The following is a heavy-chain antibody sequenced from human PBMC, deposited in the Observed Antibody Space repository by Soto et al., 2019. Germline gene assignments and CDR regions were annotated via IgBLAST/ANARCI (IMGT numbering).Heavy chain of an antibody. Sequence: SETLSLTCAVSGGSISSGGYSWSWIRRPPGKGLEWIGYIYHSGSTYYNPSLESRVIISVDRSKNQFSLKLSSVTAADTAVYYCARVSAIFGVAALDYWGQGTLVTVSS. J-gene: IGHJ4*02. V-gene: IGHV4-30-2*01. CDR3: ARVSAIFGVAALDY. D-gene: IGHD3-3*01. CDR2: IYHSGST. CDR1: GGSISSGGYS.